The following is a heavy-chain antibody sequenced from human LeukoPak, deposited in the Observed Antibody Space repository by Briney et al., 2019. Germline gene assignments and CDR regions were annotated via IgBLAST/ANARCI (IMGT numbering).Heavy chain of an antibody. V-gene: IGHV1-69*04. Sequence: ASVKVSCKASGGTFSSYAISWVRQAPGQGLEWMGRIIPILGIANYAQKFQGRVTITADKSTSTAYMELSSLRSEDTAVYYCASGYCSSTSCNSNFDYWGQGTLVTVSS. CDR1: GGTFSSYA. J-gene: IGHJ4*02. CDR2: IIPILGIA. D-gene: IGHD2-2*02. CDR3: ASGYCSSTSCNSNFDY.